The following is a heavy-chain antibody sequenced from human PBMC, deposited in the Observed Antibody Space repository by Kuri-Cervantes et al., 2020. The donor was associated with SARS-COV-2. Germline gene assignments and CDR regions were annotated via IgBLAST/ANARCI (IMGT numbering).Heavy chain of an antibody. CDR2: IYYSGST. Sequence: SETLSLTCTVSGGSISSSSYYWGWIRQPPGKGLEWIGSIYYSGSTYYNPSLKSRVTISVDTSKNQFSLKLSSVTAADTAVHYCASAYSNYAYFDYWGQGTLVTVSS. CDR1: GGSISSSSYY. V-gene: IGHV4-39*07. J-gene: IGHJ4*02. D-gene: IGHD4-11*01. CDR3: ASAYSNYAYFDY.